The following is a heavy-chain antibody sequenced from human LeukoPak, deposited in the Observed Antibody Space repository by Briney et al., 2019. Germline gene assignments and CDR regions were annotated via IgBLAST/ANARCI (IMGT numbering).Heavy chain of an antibody. V-gene: IGHV3-74*01. CDR1: GFTFSSYW. Sequence: GGSLRLSCAASGFTFSSYWIHWVRQAPGKGLVWVSRINTDGSYTSYADFVKGRFTISRDNAKNSLYLQMNSLRDEDTAVYYCASAAGHFYGMDVWGQGTTVTVSS. CDR3: ASAAGHFYGMDV. J-gene: IGHJ6*02. CDR2: INTDGSYT.